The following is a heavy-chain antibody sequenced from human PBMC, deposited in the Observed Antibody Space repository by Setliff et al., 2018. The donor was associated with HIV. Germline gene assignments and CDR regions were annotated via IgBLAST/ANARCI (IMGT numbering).Heavy chain of an antibody. V-gene: IGHV3-7*01. J-gene: IGHJ6*02. Sequence: GGSLRLSCVASRFTFNDYWMSWVRQAPGKGLEWVANIDRDGSETNYVDSVKDRFTIFRDNAKSSMYLQMNSLRVEDTAIYYCARKFRPGHGVDVWGQGTTVTVSS. CDR2: IDRDGSET. D-gene: IGHD3-10*01. CDR1: RFTFNDYW. CDR3: ARKFRPGHGVDV.